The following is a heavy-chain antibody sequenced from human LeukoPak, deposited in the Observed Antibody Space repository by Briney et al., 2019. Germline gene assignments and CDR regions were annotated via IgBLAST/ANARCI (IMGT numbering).Heavy chain of an antibody. CDR3: ARTYYYDSSAFDY. D-gene: IGHD3-22*01. V-gene: IGHV3-21*01. CDR1: GFTFSSYT. CDR2: ISSSSTYI. Sequence: PGGSLRLSCAASGFTFSSYTMTWVRQAPGKGLQWVSSISSSSTYIYYADSVKGRFTISRDNAKNSLYLQMSSLRAEDTAVYYCARTYYYDSSAFDYWGQGTLVTVSS. J-gene: IGHJ4*02.